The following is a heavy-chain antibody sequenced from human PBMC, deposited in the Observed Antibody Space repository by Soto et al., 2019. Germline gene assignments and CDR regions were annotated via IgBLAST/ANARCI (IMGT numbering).Heavy chain of an antibody. Sequence: LGESLKISCKGSGYSFTNYWIGWVRQMPGKGLEWMGIIYPGDSDTRYSPSFQGQVTISADKSISTVYLQWSSLKASDTAMYYCGRPGYGELKYFDYWGQGTLVTVSS. CDR1: GYSFTNYW. CDR3: GRPGYGELKYFDY. V-gene: IGHV5-51*01. D-gene: IGHD4-17*01. CDR2: IYPGDSDT. J-gene: IGHJ4*02.